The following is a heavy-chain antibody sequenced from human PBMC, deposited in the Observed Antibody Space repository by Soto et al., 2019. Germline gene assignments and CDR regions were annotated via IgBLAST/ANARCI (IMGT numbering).Heavy chain of an antibody. CDR2: IHPDDSDT. CDR3: AVCNAIPYKWFDP. V-gene: IGHV5-51*01. Sequence: GESLKISFKGSGYSFTTYLICWVRQTPVKGLEWIGIIHPDDSDTTYNPSFQGQVIISADKSITTAYLQWSSLKASDTAIYYFAVCNAIPYKWFDPWGQGILVTLCS. D-gene: IGHD2-21*01. CDR1: GYSFTTYL. J-gene: IGHJ5*02.